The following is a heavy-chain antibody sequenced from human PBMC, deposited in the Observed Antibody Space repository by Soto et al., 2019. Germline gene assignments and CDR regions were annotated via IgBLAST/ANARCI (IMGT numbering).Heavy chain of an antibody. J-gene: IGHJ4*02. D-gene: IGHD3-3*01. V-gene: IGHV4-30-4*01. CDR1: GGSISSGDYY. CDR3: AREVIDDFWSGYSDHNDY. Sequence: SETLSLTCTVSGGSISSGDYYWSWIRQPPGKGLEWIGCIYYSGSTYYNPSLKSRVTISVDTSKNQFSLKLSSVTAADTAVYYCAREVIDDFWSGYSDHNDYWGQGTLVTVSS. CDR2: IYYSGST.